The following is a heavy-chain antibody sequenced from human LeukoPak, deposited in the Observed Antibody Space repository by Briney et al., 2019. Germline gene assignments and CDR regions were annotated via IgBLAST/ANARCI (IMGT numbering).Heavy chain of an antibody. CDR3: AKDLTPYGSGNIYFDY. CDR1: GFTFSSYA. D-gene: IGHD3-10*01. CDR2: ISGSGGST. V-gene: IGHV3-23*01. J-gene: IGHJ4*02. Sequence: GGSLRLSCAASGFTFSSYAMSWVRQAPGKGLEWVSAISGSGGSTYYADSVKGRFTISRDNSKNTLYLQMNSLRAEDTAVYYCAKDLTPYGSGNIYFDYWGQGTLVTVSS.